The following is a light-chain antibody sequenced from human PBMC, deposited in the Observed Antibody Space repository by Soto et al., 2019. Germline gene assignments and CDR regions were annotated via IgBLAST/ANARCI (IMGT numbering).Light chain of an antibody. J-gene: IGLJ1*01. CDR1: SSDVGGSNF. CDR3: VSFTSSTTYV. CDR2: DVA. V-gene: IGLV2-14*03. Sequence: QSVRTQPASVSASPGQSITISCTGTSSDVGGSNFVSWYQQHPGKPPKLIIYDVATRPSWVSNRFSGSKSGSTASLIISRLQSEDEADYYCVSFTSSTTYVFGSGTKLTVL.